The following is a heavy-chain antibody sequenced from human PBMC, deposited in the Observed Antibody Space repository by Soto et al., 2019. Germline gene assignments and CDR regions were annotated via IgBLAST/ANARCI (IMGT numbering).Heavy chain of an antibody. CDR2: ISYDGSNK. D-gene: IGHD2-21*01. CDR3: ARYSIPLLAFWFVP. V-gene: IGHV3-30-3*01. CDR1: GFTFSSYA. J-gene: IGHJ5*02. Sequence: GGYLILSCASSGFTFSSYAMHWVRQAPGKGLEWVAVISYDGSNKYYADSVKGRFTISRDNSKNTLYLQMNSLRAEDTSVYYCARYSIPLLAFWFVPPGQAILVT.